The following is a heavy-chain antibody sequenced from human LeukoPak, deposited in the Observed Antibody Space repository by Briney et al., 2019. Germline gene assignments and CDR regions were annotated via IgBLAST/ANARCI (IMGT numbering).Heavy chain of an antibody. V-gene: IGHV3-48*01. J-gene: IGHJ3*02. Sequence: GGSLRLSCAASGFTFCSYSMNWVRQAPGKGLEWVSYISSSSSTIYYADSVKGRFTISRDNAKNSLYLQMDSLRAEDTAVYYCASESPRAFDIWGQGTMVTVSS. CDR3: ASESPRAFDI. CDR2: ISSSSSTI. CDR1: GFTFCSYS.